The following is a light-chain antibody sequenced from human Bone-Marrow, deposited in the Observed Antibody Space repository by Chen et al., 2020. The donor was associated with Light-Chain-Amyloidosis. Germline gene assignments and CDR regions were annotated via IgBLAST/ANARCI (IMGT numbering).Light chain of an antibody. Sequence: QSALTQPASVSGSPGQSITISCTGTSSDVGGDNHVSWYQQHPDKAPTLMIYEVTNRPSWVPDRFSGSKSDNTSSLTISGLQTEDEADYFCSSYTITNTLVFGGGTRVTVL. CDR2: EVT. CDR3: SSYTITNTLV. V-gene: IGLV2-14*01. CDR1: SSDVGGDNH. J-gene: IGLJ1*01.